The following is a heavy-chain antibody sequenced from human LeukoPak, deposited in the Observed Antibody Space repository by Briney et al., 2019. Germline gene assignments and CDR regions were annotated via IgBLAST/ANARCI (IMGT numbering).Heavy chain of an antibody. J-gene: IGHJ4*02. D-gene: IGHD3-22*01. CDR1: GFSFSRYG. CDR3: AKRADSSAHSFDY. V-gene: IGHV3-48*04. CDR2: IRSSDSTT. Sequence: GGSLRLSCAASGFSFSRYGMKWVRQAPGKGLEWLSYIRSSDSTTYYADSVRGRFTISRDNAKNSLYLQIDSLRVEDTAVYYCAKRADSSAHSFDYWGQGTLVTVSS.